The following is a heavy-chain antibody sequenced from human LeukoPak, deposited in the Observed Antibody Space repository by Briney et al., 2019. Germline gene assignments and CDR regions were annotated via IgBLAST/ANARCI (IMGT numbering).Heavy chain of an antibody. Sequence: SETLSLTCTVSGGSISSYYWSWIRQPPGKGLEWIGYIYYSGSTNYNPSLKSRVTISVDTSKNQFSLKLSSVTAADTAVYYCASSFCSGASCYKKDYYFGYWGQGTMVPVSS. J-gene: IGHJ4*02. CDR3: ASSFCSGASCYKKDYYFGY. D-gene: IGHD2-15*01. V-gene: IGHV4-59*08. CDR2: IYYSGST. CDR1: GGSISSYY.